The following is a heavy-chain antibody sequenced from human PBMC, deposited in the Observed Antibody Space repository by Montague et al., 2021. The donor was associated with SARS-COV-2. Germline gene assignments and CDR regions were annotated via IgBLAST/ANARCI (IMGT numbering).Heavy chain of an antibody. D-gene: IGHD3-3*01. CDR1: GFSLNTDGVG. V-gene: IGHV2-5*02. CDR2: IYWDGDQ. CDR3: ARRYDFYRAEAFDV. J-gene: IGHJ3*01. Sequence: PALVKPTQTLTLTCAFSGFSLNTDGVGVAWIRRPPGKALEWLALIYWDGDQRYSPSLKTRVTITKDTSRNRVVLTMTNLDPVDTATYYCARRYDFYRAEAFDVWGQGTMVTVSS.